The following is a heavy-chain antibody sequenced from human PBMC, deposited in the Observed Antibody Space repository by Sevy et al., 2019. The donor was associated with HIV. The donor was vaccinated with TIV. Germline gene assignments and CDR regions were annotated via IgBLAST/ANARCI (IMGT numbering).Heavy chain of an antibody. CDR3: AREGCTKPHDY. CDR1: GFTFSKYS. Sequence: QLGGPLRLSCAASGFTFSKYSMSWVRQPPLKGLEWVSTLSFGCGEINYADSVKGRFTISRDNSKSSVYLQMNNLRPEDTAVYYCAREGCTKPHDYWGQGTLVTVSS. V-gene: IGHV3-23*01. CDR2: LSFGCGEI. D-gene: IGHD2-8*01. J-gene: IGHJ4*02.